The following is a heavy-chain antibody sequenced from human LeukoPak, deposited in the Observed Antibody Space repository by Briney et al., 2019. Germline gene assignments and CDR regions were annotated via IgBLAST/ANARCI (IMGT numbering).Heavy chain of an antibody. CDR2: IKQDGSEK. Sequence: GGSLRLSCAASGFTFSSYWMSWVRQAPGKGLEWVANIKQDGSEKYYVDSVKGRFTISRDNAKNSLYLQMNSLRAEDTAVYYCAGEIPLGNYYGSGSYYPYFDYWGQGTLVTVSS. CDR3: AGEIPLGNYYGSGSYYPYFDY. D-gene: IGHD3-10*01. V-gene: IGHV3-7*03. J-gene: IGHJ4*02. CDR1: GFTFSSYW.